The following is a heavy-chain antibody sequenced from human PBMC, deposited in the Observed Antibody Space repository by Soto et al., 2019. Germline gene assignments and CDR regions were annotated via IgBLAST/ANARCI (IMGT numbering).Heavy chain of an antibody. J-gene: IGHJ1*01. CDR2: ISGTSDMT. CDR3: AKYRWGATTVTSIN. CDR1: GFTFSSCT. D-gene: IGHD4-4*01. V-gene: IGHV3-23*01. Sequence: EVQLLESGGDLVEPGGSLRLSCVGSGFTFSSCTMNWVRQAPGKGLEWVSAISGTSDMTYYANSVTGRLTISRDNSKNTLYLQVSSLRVEDTAIYYCAKYRWGATTVTSINWGRGTLVTVSS.